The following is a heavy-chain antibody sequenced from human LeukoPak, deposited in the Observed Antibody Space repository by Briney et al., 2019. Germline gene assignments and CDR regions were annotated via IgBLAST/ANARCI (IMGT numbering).Heavy chain of an antibody. CDR2: ITAYNGNT. CDR1: GYTFTSYG. D-gene: IGHD1-26*01. V-gene: IGHV1-18*01. Sequence: GASVKVSCKASGYTFTSYGISWVRQAPGQGLEWMGWITAYNGNTNYAQKFQGRVTMTTDTSTSTAYMDLRSLTSDDTAVYYCARDRQLKIESGSFTPLGYWGQGTLVTVSS. J-gene: IGHJ4*02. CDR3: ARDRQLKIESGSFTPLGY.